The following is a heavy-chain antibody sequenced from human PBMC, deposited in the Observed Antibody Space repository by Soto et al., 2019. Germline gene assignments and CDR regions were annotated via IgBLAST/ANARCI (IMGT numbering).Heavy chain of an antibody. Sequence: ESGGGVVQPGRSLRLSCAASGFTFSSYGMHWVRQAPGKGLEWVAVISYDGSNKYYADSVKGRFTISRDNSKNTLYLQMNSLRAEDTAVYYCAKESPVGAYADYYYGMDVWGQGTTVTVSS. D-gene: IGHD1-26*01. V-gene: IGHV3-30*18. CDR1: GFTFSSYG. J-gene: IGHJ6*02. CDR3: AKESPVGAYADYYYGMDV. CDR2: ISYDGSNK.